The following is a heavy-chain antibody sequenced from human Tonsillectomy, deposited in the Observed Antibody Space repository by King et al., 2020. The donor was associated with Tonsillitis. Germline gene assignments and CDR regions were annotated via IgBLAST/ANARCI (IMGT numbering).Heavy chain of an antibody. CDR2: MNPNSGNT. Sequence: VQLGESGAEVKKRGGQGKGGGKDDGEKGSSDDINGGRKATGQGLEWMGWMNPNSGNTGYAQKFQGRVTMTRNTSISTAYMELSSLRSEDTAVYYCARGSYYDRNWFDPWGQGTLVTVSS. V-gene: IGHV1-8*01. CDR3: ARGSYYDRNWFDP. CDR1: GEKGSSDD. D-gene: IGHD2-2*01. J-gene: IGHJ5*02.